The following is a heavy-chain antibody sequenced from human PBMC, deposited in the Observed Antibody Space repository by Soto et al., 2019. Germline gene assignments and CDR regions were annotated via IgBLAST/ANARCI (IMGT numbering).Heavy chain of an antibody. CDR3: ATLWGYTFGTAEFDF. V-gene: IGHV3-21*01. CDR2: IGVSHSHI. D-gene: IGHD5-18*01. Sequence: PGGALRLSCAASGFTFSSYNMNWVRQAPGKGLEWGSAIGVSHSHIYYADSVKGRFTISRDDAKNSLYLQMNSLRAEDTAVYYCATLWGYTFGTAEFDFWGPGSLVTVAS. J-gene: IGHJ4*02. CDR1: GFTFSSYN.